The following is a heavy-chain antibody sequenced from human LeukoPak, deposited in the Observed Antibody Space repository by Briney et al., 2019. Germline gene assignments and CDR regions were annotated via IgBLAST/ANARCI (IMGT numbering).Heavy chain of an antibody. J-gene: IGHJ6*02. D-gene: IGHD5-12*01. CDR1: GGSISSGGYY. Sequence: SETLSLTCTVSGGSISSGGYYWSWIRQHPGKGLEWIGYIYYSGSTYYNPSLKSRVTISVDTSKNQFSLKLSSVTAADTAVYYCARVCIVATSKRDYYYGMDVWGQGTTVTVSS. V-gene: IGHV4-31*03. CDR2: IYYSGST. CDR3: ARVCIVATSKRDYYYGMDV.